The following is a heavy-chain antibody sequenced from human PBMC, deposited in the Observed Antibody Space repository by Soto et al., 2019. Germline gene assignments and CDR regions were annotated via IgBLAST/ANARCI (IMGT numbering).Heavy chain of an antibody. Sequence: GGSLRLPCAGSGFTFGDSYMSWIRQAPGKGLEWLSYISPGSRYPAYADSVKGRFTISRDNAKRSLYLQMMSLTAEDTAIYYCVRGGGGGLFDPWGQGTMVTVSS. D-gene: IGHD2-15*01. V-gene: IGHV3-11*06. CDR3: VRGGGGGLFDP. CDR1: GFTFGDSY. J-gene: IGHJ5*02. CDR2: ISPGSRYP.